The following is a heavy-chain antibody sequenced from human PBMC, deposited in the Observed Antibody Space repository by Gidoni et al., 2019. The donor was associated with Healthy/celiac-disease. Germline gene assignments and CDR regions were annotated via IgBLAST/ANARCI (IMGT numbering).Heavy chain of an antibody. J-gene: IGHJ5*02. CDR3: ASEIVVVPAAMIRSGWFDP. Sequence: SSYAISWVRQAPGQGLEWMGGIIPIFGTANYAQKFQGRVTITADESTSTAYMELSSLRSEDTAVYYCASEIVVVPAAMIRSGWFDPWGQGTLVTVSS. V-gene: IGHV1-69*01. D-gene: IGHD2-2*01. CDR2: IIPIFGTA. CDR1: SSYA.